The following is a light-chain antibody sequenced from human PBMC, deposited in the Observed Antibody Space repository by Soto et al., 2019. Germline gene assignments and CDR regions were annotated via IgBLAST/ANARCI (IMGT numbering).Light chain of an antibody. CDR1: NFGSKS. V-gene: IGLV3-21*02. Sequence: SYELTQPPSVSVAPGQTASIACGGDNFGSKSVHWYQQKPGQAPVLVVFDDTDRPSGIPERFSGSNSGNTATLTISRVEVGDEADYYCQVWDNGSDHYVFGVGTKVTVL. CDR3: QVWDNGSDHYV. CDR2: DDT. J-gene: IGLJ1*01.